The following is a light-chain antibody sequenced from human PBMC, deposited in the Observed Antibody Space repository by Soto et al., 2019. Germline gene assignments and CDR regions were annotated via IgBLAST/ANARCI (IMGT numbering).Light chain of an antibody. CDR1: QSISSY. CDR3: QQSYSTALYT. V-gene: IGKV1-39*01. CDR2: AAS. Sequence: DIQMTQSPSSLSASVGDRVTITCRASQSISSYLNWYQQKPGKAPKLLIYAASSLQSGVPSRFGGSGSGPDVTLTISSRQPEDFATYYCQQSYSTALYTFGQGTKLEIK. J-gene: IGKJ2*01.